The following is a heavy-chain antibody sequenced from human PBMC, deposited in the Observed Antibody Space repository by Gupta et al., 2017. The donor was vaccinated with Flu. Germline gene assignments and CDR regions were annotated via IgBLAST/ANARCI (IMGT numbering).Heavy chain of an antibody. CDR3: AKDIKGYYDRGGYFDY. V-gene: IGHV3-9*01. J-gene: IGHJ4*02. D-gene: IGHD3-22*01. CDR2: ISWNSGSI. Sequence: GESGGGLVQPGRSLRLSCAASGFTFDDYAMHWVRQAPGKGLEWVSGISWNSGSIGYADSVKGRFTISRDNAKNSLYLQMNSLRAEDTALYYCAKDIKGYYDRGGYFDYWGQGTLVTVSS. CDR1: GFTFDDYA.